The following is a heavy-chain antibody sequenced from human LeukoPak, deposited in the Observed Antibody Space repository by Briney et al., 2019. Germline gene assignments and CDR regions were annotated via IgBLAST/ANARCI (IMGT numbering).Heavy chain of an antibody. V-gene: IGHV3-74*01. Sequence: PGGSLRLSCAASGFTFSSYWMHWVRQAPGKGLVWVSRIKSDGSSTSYADSVKGRFTISRDNAKNTLYLQMNSLRAEDTAVYYCARVLRYCSGGNCYSGGLGYMDVWGKGTTVTISS. CDR1: GFTFSSYW. J-gene: IGHJ6*03. CDR3: ARVLRYCSGGNCYSGGLGYMDV. D-gene: IGHD2-15*01. CDR2: IKSDGSST.